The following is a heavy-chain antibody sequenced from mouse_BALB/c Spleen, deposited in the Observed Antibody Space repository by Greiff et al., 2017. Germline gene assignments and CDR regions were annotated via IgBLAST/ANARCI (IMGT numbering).Heavy chain of an antibody. Sequence: QVHVKQSGAELAKPGASVKMSCKASGYTFTSYWMHWVKQRPGQGLEWIGYINPSTGYTEYNQKFKDKATLTADKSSSTAYMQLSSLTSEDSAVYYCASYYDYGYWGQGTTLTVSS. J-gene: IGHJ2*01. CDR3: ASYYDYGY. CDR2: INPSTGYT. V-gene: IGHV1-7*01. D-gene: IGHD2-4*01. CDR1: GYTFTSYW.